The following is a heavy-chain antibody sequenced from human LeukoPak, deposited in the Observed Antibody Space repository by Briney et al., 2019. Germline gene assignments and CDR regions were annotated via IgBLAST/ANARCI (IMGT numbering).Heavy chain of an antibody. CDR1: RFAFSQAW. V-gene: IGHV3-15*01. D-gene: IGHD1-26*01. CDR2: IKSESDGGTT. CDR3: TTSGWFDH. Sequence: GGSLRLSCVASRFAFSQAWMSWVRQAPGKGLEWVGRIKSESDGGTTDYAAPVKGRFTISRDDSKNTLFLQMNSLQTEDTAVYHCTTSGWFDHWGQGTLVTVSS. J-gene: IGHJ5*02.